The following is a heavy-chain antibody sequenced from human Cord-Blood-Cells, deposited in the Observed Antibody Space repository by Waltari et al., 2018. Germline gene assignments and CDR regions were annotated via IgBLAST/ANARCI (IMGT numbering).Heavy chain of an antibody. Sequence: HVQLVQSGAAVKTPGPSVNVSSKASGYTSTCYYMHWLPPAPGQGLEWMGWINPNSGGTNYAQKFQGRVTMTRDTSISTAYMELSRLRSDDTAVYYCAIDARGGDPNWFDPWGQGTLVTVSS. J-gene: IGHJ5*02. D-gene: IGHD2-21*01. CDR1: GYTSTCYY. CDR3: AIDARGGDPNWFDP. V-gene: IGHV1-2*02. CDR2: INPNSGGT.